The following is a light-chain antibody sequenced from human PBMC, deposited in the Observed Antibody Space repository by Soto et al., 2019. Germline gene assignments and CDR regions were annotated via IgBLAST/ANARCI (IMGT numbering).Light chain of an antibody. J-gene: IGKJ2*01. CDR3: QQSYSTPYT. CDR2: GAS. Sequence: DIQMTQSPSSLSASVGDRVTITCRASQSINSHLNWYQQKPGKAPKVLIYGASSLQSGVPSRFSGSGSGTDFTLNINSLQPEDFATYYCQQSYSTPYTFGQGTRLQIE. CDR1: QSINSH. V-gene: IGKV1-39*01.